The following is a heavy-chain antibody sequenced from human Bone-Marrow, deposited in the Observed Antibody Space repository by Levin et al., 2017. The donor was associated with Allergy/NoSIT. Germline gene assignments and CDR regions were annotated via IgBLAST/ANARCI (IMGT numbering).Heavy chain of an antibody. CDR2: IWYDGSNK. V-gene: IGHV3-33*01. D-gene: IGHD3-10*01. CDR1: GFTFSSYG. CDR3: ARDAGFGELYVDY. Sequence: GGSLRLSCAASGFTFSSYGMHWVRQAPGKGLEWVAVIWYDGSNKYYADSVKGRFTISRDNSKNTLYLQMNSLRAEDTAVYYCARDAGFGELYVDYWGQGTLVTVSS. J-gene: IGHJ4*02.